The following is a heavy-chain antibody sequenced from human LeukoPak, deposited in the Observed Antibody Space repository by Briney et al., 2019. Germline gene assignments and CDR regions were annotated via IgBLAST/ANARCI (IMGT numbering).Heavy chain of an antibody. V-gene: IGHV1-2*02. CDR1: GYTFTGYY. Sequence: ASVKVSFKASGYTFTGYYMHWVRQAPGQGLEWMGWINPNSGGTNYAQKFQGRVTMTRDTSISTAYMELSRLRSDDTAVYYCARDQGSSGWHYDYWGQGTLVTVSS. J-gene: IGHJ4*02. D-gene: IGHD6-19*01. CDR2: INPNSGGT. CDR3: ARDQGSSGWHYDY.